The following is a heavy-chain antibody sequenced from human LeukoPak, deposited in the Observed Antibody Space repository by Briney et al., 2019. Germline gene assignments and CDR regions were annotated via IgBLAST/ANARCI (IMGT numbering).Heavy chain of an antibody. CDR2: TTWDGAST. CDR3: GRVYCSTTSCYDYYDYYMDV. J-gene: IGHJ6*03. CDR1: GFRFDDYG. Sequence: GGSLRLSCAASGFRFDDYGMSWVRHVPGKGLERVSGTTWDGASTGYADSVKGRFTISRDNVKNFVYLQMNSLRVEDTALYFCGRVYCSTTSCYDYYDYYMDVWGKGTTVTVSS. D-gene: IGHD2-2*01. V-gene: IGHV3-20*04.